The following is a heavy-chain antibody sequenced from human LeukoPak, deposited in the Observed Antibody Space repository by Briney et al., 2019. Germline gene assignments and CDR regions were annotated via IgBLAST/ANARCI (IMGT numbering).Heavy chain of an antibody. D-gene: IGHD2-2*02. CDR3: ARGPYCSSTSCYTHYYYYMDV. CDR1: GFTFSSYS. V-gene: IGHV3-21*01. CDR2: ISSSSSYI. Sequence: GGSLRLSCAASGFTFSSYSKNWVRQAPGKGLEWVSSISSSSSYIYYADSVKGRFTISRDNAKNSLYLQMNSLRAEDTAVYYCARGPYCSSTSCYTHYYYYMDVWGKGTTVTVSS. J-gene: IGHJ6*03.